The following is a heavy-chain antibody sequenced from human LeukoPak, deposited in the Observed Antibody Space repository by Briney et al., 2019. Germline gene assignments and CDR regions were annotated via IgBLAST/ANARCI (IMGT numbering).Heavy chain of an antibody. Sequence: SETLSLTCTVSGGSISSYYWSWIRQPAGKGLEWIGRIYTSGSTNYNPSLKSRVTMSVDTSKNQFSLKLSSVTAADTAVYYCARGGYYDFWSGYSLMRYFDLWGRGTLVTVSS. J-gene: IGHJ2*01. CDR3: ARGGYYDFWSGYSLMRYFDL. D-gene: IGHD3-3*01. V-gene: IGHV4-4*07. CDR1: GGSISSYY. CDR2: IYTSGST.